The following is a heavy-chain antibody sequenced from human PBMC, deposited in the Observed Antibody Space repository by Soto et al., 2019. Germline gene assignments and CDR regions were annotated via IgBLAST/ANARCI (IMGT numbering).Heavy chain of an antibody. Sequence: SETLFLTCTVSCGSISSGDYYWSWIRQPPGKGLEWIGYIYYSGSTYYNPSLKSRVTISVDTSKNQFSLNLSSVTAADTAVYYCARWVEVSLDYFDSWGQGTPVTVSS. CDR3: ARWVEVSLDYFDS. V-gene: IGHV4-30-4*01. CDR2: IYYSGST. D-gene: IGHD2-15*01. CDR1: CGSISSGDYY. J-gene: IGHJ4*02.